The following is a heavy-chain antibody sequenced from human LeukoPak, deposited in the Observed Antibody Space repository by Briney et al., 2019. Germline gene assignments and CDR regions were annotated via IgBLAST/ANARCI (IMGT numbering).Heavy chain of an antibody. CDR3: ASADYSGSRRFDY. Sequence: ASVKVSCKASGYTFTSYYVHWVRQAPGQGLEWMGIINPSGASTRNAQKFQGRVTMTRDTSTSTVYMELSSLRSEDTAVYYCASADYSGSRRFDYWGQGTLVTVSS. D-gene: IGHD6-13*01. J-gene: IGHJ4*02. V-gene: IGHV1-46*01. CDR1: GYTFTSYY. CDR2: INPSGAST.